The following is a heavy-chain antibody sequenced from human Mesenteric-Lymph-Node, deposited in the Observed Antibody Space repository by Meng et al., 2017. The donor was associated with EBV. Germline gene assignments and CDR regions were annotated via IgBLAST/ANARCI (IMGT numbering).Heavy chain of an antibody. V-gene: IGHV3-23*04. CDR1: GFTFSRYA. J-gene: IGHJ4*02. CDR3: ATDSGDCGGDCYYDN. Sequence: ELQLVEPGGGLVQPGGSLRLSCAVLGFTFSRYAMAWVRQAPGKGLEWVSALSGNGVRSYYADSVKGRFTISRDNSKNTLYLQINTLRAEDTALYYCATDSGDCGGDCYYDNWGQGTLVTVSS. CDR2: LSGNGVRS. D-gene: IGHD2-21*01.